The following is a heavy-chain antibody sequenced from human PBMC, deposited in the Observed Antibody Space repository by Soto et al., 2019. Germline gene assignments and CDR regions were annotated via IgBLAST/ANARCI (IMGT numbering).Heavy chain of an antibody. Sequence: SGPTLVNPTQTLTLTCTFSGFSLSTSGMRVSWIRQPPGKALEWLARIDWDDDKFYSTSLKTRLTISKDTSKNQVVLTMTNMDPVDTATYYCARIGGGVAGRAFDIWGQGTMVTVSS. V-gene: IGHV2-70*04. CDR3: ARIGGGVAGRAFDI. CDR2: IDWDDDK. J-gene: IGHJ3*02. CDR1: GFSLSTSGMR. D-gene: IGHD6-19*01.